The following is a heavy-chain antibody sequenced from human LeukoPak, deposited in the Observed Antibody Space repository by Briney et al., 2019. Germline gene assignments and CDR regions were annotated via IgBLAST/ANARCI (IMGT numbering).Heavy chain of an antibody. J-gene: IGHJ5*02. CDR3: ARVSYSGNWFDP. CDR1: GYTSTSYG. CDR2: ISAYNGNT. D-gene: IGHD1-26*01. Sequence: GASVKVSCKASGYTSTSYGISWVRQAPGQGLEWVGRISAYNGNTNYAQKLQGRVTMTTDTSTSTAYMELRSLRSDDTAVYYCARVSYSGNWFDPWGQGTLVTVSS. V-gene: IGHV1-18*01.